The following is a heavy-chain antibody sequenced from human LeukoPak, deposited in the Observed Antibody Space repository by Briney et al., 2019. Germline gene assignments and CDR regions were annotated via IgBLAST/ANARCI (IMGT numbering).Heavy chain of an antibody. CDR2: INRGGSTT. CDR1: GFTFDDYT. Sequence: GGSLRLSCEGSGFTFDDYTMHWVRQAPGKGLEWVSLINRGGSTTVYAESVKGRFTISRDNSKNSLYLQMNSLRAEDTAVYYCAREHSGYDFPGRDYYYMDVRGKGTTVTVSS. CDR3: AREHSGYDFPGRDYYYMDV. V-gene: IGHV3-43D*04. D-gene: IGHD5-12*01. J-gene: IGHJ6*03.